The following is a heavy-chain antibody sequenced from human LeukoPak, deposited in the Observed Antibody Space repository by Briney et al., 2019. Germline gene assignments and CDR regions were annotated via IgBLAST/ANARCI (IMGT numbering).Heavy chain of an antibody. CDR1: GFTFSSYG. CDR2: IKWDGGST. D-gene: IGHD3-10*01. J-gene: IGHJ6*03. V-gene: IGHV3-20*01. Sequence: PGGSLRLSCAASGFTFSSYGMSWVRQAPGKGLEWVSGIKWDGGSTGYADSVKGRFTISRDNAKNSLYLQMNSLRVEDTALYHCARMSGSGYYFYMDVWGKGTTVTISS. CDR3: ARMSGSGYYFYMDV.